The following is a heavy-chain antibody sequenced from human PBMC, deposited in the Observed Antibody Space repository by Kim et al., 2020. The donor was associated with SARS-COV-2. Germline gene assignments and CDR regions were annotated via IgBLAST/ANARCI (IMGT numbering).Heavy chain of an antibody. CDR1: GGSFSGYY. J-gene: IGHJ2*01. V-gene: IGHV4-34*01. Sequence: SETLSLTCAVYGGSFSGYYWSWIRQPPGKGLEWIGEINHSGSTNYNPSLKSRVTISVDTSKNQFSLKLSSVTAADTAVYYCARVEDHYGVRGQVFWYFDLWGRGTLVTVSS. D-gene: IGHD4-17*01. CDR2: INHSGST. CDR3: ARVEDHYGVRGQVFWYFDL.